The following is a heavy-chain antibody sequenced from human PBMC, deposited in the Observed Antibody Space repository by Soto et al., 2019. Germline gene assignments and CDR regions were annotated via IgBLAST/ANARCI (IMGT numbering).Heavy chain of an antibody. CDR1: GFTFSYYW. D-gene: IGHD3-16*01. Sequence: GGSLRISCAASGFTFSYYWMHWVRQAPGQGLVWISRILSDGSATNSADSVKCRFTISSDNAKNAVNLPMKGLSGSDTALSYCGRGDLGGFDIWGQGTRVTVSS. J-gene: IGHJ3*02. CDR3: GRGDLGGFDI. V-gene: IGHV3-74*01. CDR2: ILSDGSAT.